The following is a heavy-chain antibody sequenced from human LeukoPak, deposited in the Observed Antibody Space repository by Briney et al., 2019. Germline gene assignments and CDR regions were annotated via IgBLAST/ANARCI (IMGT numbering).Heavy chain of an antibody. CDR2: ISGSGDTT. D-gene: IGHD2-15*01. CDR1: GFTFSSYA. V-gene: IGHV3-23*01. CDR3: AKDPLNVAAPVIFDY. Sequence: GGSLRLSCAASGFTFSSYAMSWVRQAPGKGLEWVSVISGSGDTTYYADSVKGRFTISRDNSKNQLYLQMNSLRAEDTAVYYCAKDPLNVAAPVIFDYWGQGPLATVS. J-gene: IGHJ4*02.